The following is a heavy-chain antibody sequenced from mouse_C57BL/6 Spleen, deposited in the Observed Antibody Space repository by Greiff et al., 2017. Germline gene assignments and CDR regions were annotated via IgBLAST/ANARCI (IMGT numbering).Heavy chain of an antibody. CDR3: AREDGYYVSPWFAY. D-gene: IGHD2-3*01. J-gene: IGHJ3*01. V-gene: IGHV1-76*01. CDR1: GYTFTDYY. Sequence: QVQLQQSGAELVRPGASVKLSCKASGYTFTDYYINWVKQRPGQGLEWIARIYPGSGNTYYNEKFKGKATLTAEKSSSTAYMQLSSLTSEDSAVYFCAREDGYYVSPWFAYWGQGTLVTVSA. CDR2: IYPGSGNT.